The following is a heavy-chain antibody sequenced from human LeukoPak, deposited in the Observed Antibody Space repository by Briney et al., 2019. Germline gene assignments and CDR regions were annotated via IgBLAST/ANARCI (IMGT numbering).Heavy chain of an antibody. J-gene: IGHJ4*01. CDR3: ARGVLGEVFFGRPSCDY. Sequence: GGSLRLSCAASGFTVSSNYMSWVRQAPGKGLEWVSVIYSGGSTYYADSVKGRFTISRDNSKNTLSLQMDSLRADDSAVYYCARGVLGEVFFGRPSCDYWGHGTLVTVSS. CDR2: IYSGGST. D-gene: IGHD3-10*02. V-gene: IGHV3-66*02. CDR1: GFTVSSNY.